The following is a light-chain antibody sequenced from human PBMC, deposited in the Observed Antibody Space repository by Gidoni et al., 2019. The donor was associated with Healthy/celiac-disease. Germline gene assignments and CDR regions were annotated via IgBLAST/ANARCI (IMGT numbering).Light chain of an antibody. CDR2: DAS. CDR1: QSVSSY. CDR3: QQRSNWPRLT. V-gene: IGKV3-11*01. Sequence: EIVLTQSPANLSLSPGERATRSCRASQSVSSYLAWYQQKPGQAPRLLIYDASNRATGIPARFSGSGSGTDFTLTISSLEPEDFAVYYCQQRSNWPRLTFGGGTKVEIK. J-gene: IGKJ4*01.